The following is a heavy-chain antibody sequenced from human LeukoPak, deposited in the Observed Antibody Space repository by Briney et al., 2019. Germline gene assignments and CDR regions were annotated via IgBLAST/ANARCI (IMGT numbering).Heavy chain of an antibody. CDR2: IYYSGST. V-gene: IGHV4-59*01. CDR1: GGSISSYY. CDR3: ARVRQWPAWGYYYYYMDV. J-gene: IGHJ6*03. D-gene: IGHD6-19*01. Sequence: SETLSLTCTVSGGSISSYYWSWIRQPPGKGLEWIGYIYYSGSTNYNPSLKSRVTISVDTSKNQFSLKLSSVTAADTAVYYCARVRQWPAWGYYYYYMDVWGKGTTVTVSS.